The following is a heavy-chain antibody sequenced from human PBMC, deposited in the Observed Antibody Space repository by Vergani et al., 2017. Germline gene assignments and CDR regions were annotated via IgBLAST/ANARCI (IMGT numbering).Heavy chain of an antibody. D-gene: IGHD2-2*01. CDR2: IYHSGST. CDR1: GGSISSGGYS. Sequence: QLQLQESGSGLVKPSQTLSLTCAVSGGSISSGGYSWSWIRQPPGKGLKWIWYIYHSGSTYYNPSLKSRVTITVDRSKNHFYLMRSSVTAADAAVYYCARGGSTETYYFYYYMYVWGKGTTVTVSS. J-gene: IGHJ6*03. CDR3: ARGGSTETYYFYYYMYV. V-gene: IGHV4-30-2*01.